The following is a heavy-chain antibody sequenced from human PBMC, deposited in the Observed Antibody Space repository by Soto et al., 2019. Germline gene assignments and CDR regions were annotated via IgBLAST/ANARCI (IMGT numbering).Heavy chain of an antibody. Sequence: SETLSLTCTVSGGSISSSSYYWGWIRQPPGKGLEWIGSIYYSGSTYYNPSLKSRVTISVDTSKNQFSLKLSSVTAADTAVYYCARHFSPRGFGDYGMDVWGQGTTVTVSS. CDR2: IYYSGST. J-gene: IGHJ6*02. D-gene: IGHD3-10*01. CDR3: ARHFSPRGFGDYGMDV. CDR1: GGSISSSSYY. V-gene: IGHV4-39*01.